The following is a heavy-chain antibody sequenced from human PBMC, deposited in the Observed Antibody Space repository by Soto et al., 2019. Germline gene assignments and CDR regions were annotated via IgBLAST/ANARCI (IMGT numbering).Heavy chain of an antibody. CDR3: ARSRYYYGSGSYGDAFDI. CDR2: ISYDGSNK. J-gene: IGHJ3*02. Sequence: QVQLVESGGGVVQPGRSLRLSCAASGFTFSSYAMHWVRQAPGKGLEWVAVISYDGSNKYYADSVKGRFTISRDNSMNTLYLQMNSLRAEDTAVYYCARSRYYYGSGSYGDAFDIWGQGTMVTVSS. D-gene: IGHD3-10*01. CDR1: GFTFSSYA. V-gene: IGHV3-30-3*01.